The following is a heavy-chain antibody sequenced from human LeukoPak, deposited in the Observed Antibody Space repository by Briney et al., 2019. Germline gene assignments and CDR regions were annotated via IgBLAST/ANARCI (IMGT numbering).Heavy chain of an antibody. Sequence: GGSLRLSCAASGFTVSSNYMSWVRQAPGKGLEWVSVIYSGGSTYYADSVKGRFTISRDNSKNTLYLQMNSLRAEDTAVYYCAKRHSGSYTCFDYWGQGTLVTVSS. J-gene: IGHJ4*02. V-gene: IGHV3-53*05. CDR1: GFTVSSNY. CDR3: AKRHSGSYTCFDY. CDR2: IYSGGST. D-gene: IGHD1-26*01.